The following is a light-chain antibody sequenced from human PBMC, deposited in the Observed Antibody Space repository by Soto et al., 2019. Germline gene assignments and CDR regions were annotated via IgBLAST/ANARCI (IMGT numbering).Light chain of an antibody. CDR3: SSYTSTSTPCV. V-gene: IGLV2-14*01. Sequence: QSVRTQPASVSGSPGQSISISCTGISSGVGGYDYVFWYQQRPGKAPKLMIYDVSNRPSGVSNRFSGSKSGNTASLTISGLQAEDEADYYCSSYTSTSTPCVFGTGTKVTVL. CDR1: SSGVGGYDY. CDR2: DVS. J-gene: IGLJ1*01.